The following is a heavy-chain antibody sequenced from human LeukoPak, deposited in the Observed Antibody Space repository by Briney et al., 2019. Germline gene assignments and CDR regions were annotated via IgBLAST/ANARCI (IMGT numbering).Heavy chain of an antibody. J-gene: IGHJ4*02. CDR3: ASIPPPRVVAATTDY. CDR1: GYTFTSYG. V-gene: IGHV1-18*01. D-gene: IGHD2-15*01. CDR2: ISAYNGNT. Sequence: PWASVKVSCKASGYTFTSYGISWVRQAPGQGLEWMGWISAYNGNTNYAQKLQGRVTMTTDTSTSTAYMELRSLRSDDTAVYYCASIPPPRVVAATTDYWGQGTLVTVSS.